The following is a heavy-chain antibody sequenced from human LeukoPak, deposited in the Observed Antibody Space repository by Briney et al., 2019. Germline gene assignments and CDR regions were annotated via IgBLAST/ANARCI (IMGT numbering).Heavy chain of an antibody. V-gene: IGHV4-34*01. D-gene: IGHD6-19*01. CDR1: GGSFSAYY. Sequence: SETLSLTCAVYGGSFSAYYWSWIRQPPGKGLEWIGEINHSRSTNYNPSLKSRVTISVDTSKNQFSLKLSSVAAADTAVYYCARENSSRNFQHWGQGTLVTVSS. CDR2: INHSRST. CDR3: ARENSSRNFQH. J-gene: IGHJ1*01.